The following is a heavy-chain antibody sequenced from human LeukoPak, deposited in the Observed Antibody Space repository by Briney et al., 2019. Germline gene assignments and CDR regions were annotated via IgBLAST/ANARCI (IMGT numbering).Heavy chain of an antibody. Sequence: SVKVSCKASGYTFTSYGISWVRQAPGQGLEWMGWISAYNGNTNYAQKLQGRVTMTTDTSTSTAYMELRSLRSDDTAVYYCARGSPDWNDALHYYYGMDVWGQGTTVTVSS. D-gene: IGHD1-1*01. V-gene: IGHV1-18*01. CDR1: GYTFTSYG. CDR2: ISAYNGNT. J-gene: IGHJ6*02. CDR3: ARGSPDWNDALHYYYGMDV.